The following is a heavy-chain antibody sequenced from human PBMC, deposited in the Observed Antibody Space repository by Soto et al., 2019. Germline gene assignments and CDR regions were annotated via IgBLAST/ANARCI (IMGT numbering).Heavy chain of an antibody. CDR1: GYTFTSYY. V-gene: IGHV1-46*01. Sequence: ASVKVSCKASGYTFTSYYMHWVRQAPGQGLEWMGIINPSGGSTSYAQKFQGRVTMNRDTSTSTVYMELSSLRSEDTAVYYCARDIVLVTATPERAFDIWGQGTMVTVSS. J-gene: IGHJ3*02. CDR3: ARDIVLVTATPERAFDI. CDR2: INPSGGST. D-gene: IGHD2-21*02.